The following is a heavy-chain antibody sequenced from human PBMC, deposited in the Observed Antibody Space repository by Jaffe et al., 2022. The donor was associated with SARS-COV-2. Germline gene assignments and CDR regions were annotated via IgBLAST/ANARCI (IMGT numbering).Heavy chain of an antibody. D-gene: IGHD6-19*01. CDR3: AREGVVRHSSGFGGSGYYFDY. J-gene: IGHJ4*02. CDR2: INAGNGNT. Sequence: QVQLVQSGAEVKKPGASVKVSCKASGYTFTSYAMHWVRQAPGQRLEWMGWINAGNGNTKYSQKFQGRVTITRDTSASTAYMELSSLRSEDTAVYYCAREGVVRHSSGFGGSGYYFDYWGQGTLVTVSS. V-gene: IGHV1-3*01. CDR1: GYTFTSYA.